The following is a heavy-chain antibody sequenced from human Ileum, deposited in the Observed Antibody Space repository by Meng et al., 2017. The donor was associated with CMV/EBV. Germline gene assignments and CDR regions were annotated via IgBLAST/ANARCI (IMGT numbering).Heavy chain of an antibody. D-gene: IGHD6-13*01. Sequence: QVQLQESGPVLVKLSQPLPLSCPASGASISGGDYYWSWIRQPPGKGLEWIGYIFFSGNTYYNPSLNNRVIISIDTPRNQFSLKVDSVTAADTAVYYCARFRIAALGNLFDPWGHGTLVTVSS. CDR1: GASISGGDYY. CDR2: IFFSGNT. V-gene: IGHV4-30-4*08. CDR3: ARFRIAALGNLFDP. J-gene: IGHJ5*02.